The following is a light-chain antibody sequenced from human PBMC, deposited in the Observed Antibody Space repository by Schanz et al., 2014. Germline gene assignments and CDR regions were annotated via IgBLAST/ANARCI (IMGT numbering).Light chain of an antibody. CDR1: QSVDND. J-gene: IGKJ1*01. V-gene: IGKV3-15*01. CDR2: SAS. Sequence: EIVLTQSPGTLSLSPGERATLSCRASQSVDNDLAWYQQKPRQPPRLLIYSASVRASGIPARFSAIGSGTEFTLTITSLQSEDFAVYYCQQYNNWPPWTFGPGTMVEFK. CDR3: QQYNNWPPWT.